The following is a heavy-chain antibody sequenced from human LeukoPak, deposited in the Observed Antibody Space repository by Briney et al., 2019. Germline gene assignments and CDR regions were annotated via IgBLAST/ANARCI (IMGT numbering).Heavy chain of an antibody. V-gene: IGHV3-21*01. CDR2: ISSSRSYI. Sequence: GGSLRLSCAASGFTFTTYAMSWVRQAPGKGLEWVSSISSSRSYIYYADSVKGRFTISRDDAKNLLYLDMNSLRAEDTAVYYCARGHTAVTRHFDFWGQGTLVTVSS. CDR3: ARGHTAVTRHFDF. CDR1: GFTFTTYA. J-gene: IGHJ4*02. D-gene: IGHD4-17*01.